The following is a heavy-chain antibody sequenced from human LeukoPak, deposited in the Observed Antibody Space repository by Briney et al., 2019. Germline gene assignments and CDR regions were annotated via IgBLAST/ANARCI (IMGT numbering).Heavy chain of an antibody. V-gene: IGHV3-23*01. CDR3: AKTFVWPFYFDY. D-gene: IGHD2/OR15-2a*01. Sequence: QPGGSLRLSCAASGFPFSSYGMGWVRQAPGKGLEWVSGISGGGATTYYADSVKGRFTISRDNSKNTLHLDMSSLRAEDTAEYYCAKTFVWPFYFDYWGRGTLVTVSS. CDR1: GFPFSSYG. J-gene: IGHJ4*02. CDR2: ISGGGATT.